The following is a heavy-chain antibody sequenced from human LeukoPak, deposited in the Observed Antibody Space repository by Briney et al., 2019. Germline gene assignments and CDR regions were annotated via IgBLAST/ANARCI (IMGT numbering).Heavy chain of an antibody. CDR3: ARPRSSSWTPHDY. CDR1: GGSISSGGYY. D-gene: IGHD6-13*01. V-gene: IGHV4-31*03. CDR2: IYYSGST. J-gene: IGHJ4*02. Sequence: SETLSLTCTVSGGSISSGGYYWSWIRQHPGKSLEWIGYIYYSGSTYYNPSLKSRVAISVDTSKNQFSLKLSSVTAADTAVYYCARPRSSSWTPHDYWGQGTLVTVSS.